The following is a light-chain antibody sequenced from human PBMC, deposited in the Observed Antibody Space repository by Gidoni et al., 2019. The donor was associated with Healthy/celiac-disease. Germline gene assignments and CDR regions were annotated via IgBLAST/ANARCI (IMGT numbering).Light chain of an antibody. CDR1: QSVSSY. V-gene: IGKV3-11*01. J-gene: IGKJ2*01. CDR3: QQRSNWPPEYT. Sequence: EIVLTQSPATRSLSPGERATLSCRASQSVSSYLAWYQPKPGQGPRLLIYDSSNRATGIPARFSGSGYGTDFTLTISSLEPEDFAVYYCQQRSNWPPEYTFGQGTKLEIK. CDR2: DSS.